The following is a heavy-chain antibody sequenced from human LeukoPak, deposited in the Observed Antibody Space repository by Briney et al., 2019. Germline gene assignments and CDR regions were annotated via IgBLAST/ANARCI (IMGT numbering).Heavy chain of an antibody. CDR3: ARAFIPKNWFDP. Sequence: EASVKVSCKASGYTFTSYGISWVRQAPGQGLEWMGWISAYNGNTNYAQKFQGRVTITADESTSTAYMELSSLRSEDTAVYYCARAFIPKNWFDPWGQGTLVTVSS. V-gene: IGHV1-18*01. CDR2: ISAYNGNT. J-gene: IGHJ5*02. CDR1: GYTFTSYG. D-gene: IGHD2-21*01.